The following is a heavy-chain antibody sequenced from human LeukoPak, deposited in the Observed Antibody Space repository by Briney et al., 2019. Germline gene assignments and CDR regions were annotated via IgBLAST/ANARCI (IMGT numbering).Heavy chain of an antibody. D-gene: IGHD5-24*01. CDR1: GASISSGSYD. CDR2: IYTSGST. V-gene: IGHV4-61*02. CDR3: ARDHPGGLRDGYLHHWFDP. J-gene: IGHJ5*02. Sequence: SQTLSLTCPVSGASISSGSYDWSWLRQPAGKGLEWIGRIYTSGSTNYNPSLKSRFTISVDTSKNQFSLKLSSVTAADMAVYYCARDHPGGLRDGYLHHWFDPWGQGTLVTVSS.